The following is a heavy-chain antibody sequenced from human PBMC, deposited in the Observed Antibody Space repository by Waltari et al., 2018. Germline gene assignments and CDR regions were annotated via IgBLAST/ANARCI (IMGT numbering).Heavy chain of an antibody. CDR3: ARGGRRWPRVGWFDP. J-gene: IGHJ5*02. V-gene: IGHV4-34*01. CDR1: GGSFSGYY. Sequence: QVQLQQWGAGLLKPSETLSLTCAVYGGSFSGYYWSWIRQPPGKGLEWIGEINHSGSTNNNPSLKSRVTISVDTSKNQFSLKLSSVTAADTAVYYCARGGRRWPRVGWFDPWGQGTLVTVSS. CDR2: INHSGST.